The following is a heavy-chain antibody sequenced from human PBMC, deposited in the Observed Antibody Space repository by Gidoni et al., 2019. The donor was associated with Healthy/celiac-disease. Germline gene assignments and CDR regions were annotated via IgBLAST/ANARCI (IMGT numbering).Heavy chain of an antibody. CDR1: GGSFSGYY. CDR2: INHSGST. CDR3: ARETRYDFWSGYYGY. D-gene: IGHD3-3*01. V-gene: IGHV4-34*01. J-gene: IGHJ4*02. Sequence: QVQLQQWGAGLLKPSETLSLTCAVYGGSFSGYYWSWIRQPPGKGLEWIGEINHSGSTNYNPSLKSRVTISVDTSKNQFSLKLSSVTAADTAVYYCARETRYDFWSGYYGYWGQGTLVTVSS.